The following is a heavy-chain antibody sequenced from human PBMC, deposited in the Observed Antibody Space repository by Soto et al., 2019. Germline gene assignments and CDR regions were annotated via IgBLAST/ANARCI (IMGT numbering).Heavy chain of an antibody. V-gene: IGHV3-7*03. CDR2: IKQDESEK. J-gene: IGHJ4*02. D-gene: IGHD1-26*01. Sequence: GSLRLSCVTYGLTFTGYWMSWVRQAPGKGLEWVANIKQDESEKNYLDSVKGRFTISRDNAKNSLYLQMNSLRAEDTAVYYCASDRFRGTYYLRGVTYFFEEWGQGA. CDR1: GLTFTGYW. CDR3: ASDRFRGTYYLRGVTYFFEE.